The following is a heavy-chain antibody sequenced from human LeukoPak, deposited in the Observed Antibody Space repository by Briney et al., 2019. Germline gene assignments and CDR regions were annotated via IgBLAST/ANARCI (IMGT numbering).Heavy chain of an antibody. J-gene: IGHJ4*02. CDR1: GHTFTGYY. CDR2: INPNSGGT. V-gene: IGHV1-2*02. CDR3: ARDPGGYYYDSSGYFDY. D-gene: IGHD3-22*01. Sequence: GASVKVSCKASGHTFTGYYMHWVRQAPGQGLEWMGWINPNSGGTNYAQKFQGRVTMTRDTSISTAYMELSRLRSDDTAVYYCARDPGGYYYDSSGYFDYWGQGTLVTVSS.